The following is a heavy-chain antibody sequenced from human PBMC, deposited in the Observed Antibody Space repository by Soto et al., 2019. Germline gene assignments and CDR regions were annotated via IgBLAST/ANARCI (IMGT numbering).Heavy chain of an antibody. V-gene: IGHV1-2*02. CDR1: GYPFTGYY. D-gene: IGHD6-6*01. CDR3: VTGDHLVR. CDR2: INPKTGDT. Sequence: GGSVKVSFKTSGYPFTGYYLNWVRQAPGRGLEWVGWINPKTGDTNNAQKFQGRVTMTTDTSISTGYMELSGLKSDDTAVYYCVTGDHLVRWGQGTRVTVSS. J-gene: IGHJ4*02.